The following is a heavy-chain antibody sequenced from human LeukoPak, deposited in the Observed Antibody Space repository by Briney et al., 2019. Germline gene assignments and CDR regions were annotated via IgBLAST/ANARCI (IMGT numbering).Heavy chain of an antibody. Sequence: NPSETLSLTCTVSGGSISSYYWSWIRQPPGKGLEWIGYIYYSGSTNYNPSLKSRVTISVDTSKNQFSLKLSSVTAADTAVYYCARLTKSYYYDSSGTGNAFDIWGQGTMVTVSS. CDR3: ARLTKSYYYDSSGTGNAFDI. J-gene: IGHJ3*02. CDR1: GGSISSYY. D-gene: IGHD3-22*01. V-gene: IGHV4-59*01. CDR2: IYYSGST.